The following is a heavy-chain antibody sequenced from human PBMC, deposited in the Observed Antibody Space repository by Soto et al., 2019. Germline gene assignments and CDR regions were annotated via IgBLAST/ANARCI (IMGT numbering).Heavy chain of an antibody. Sequence: PSETLSLTCAVYGGSSSGYYWSWIRQPPGKGLEWIGEINHSGSTNYNPSLKSRVTISVDTSKNQFSLKLSSVTAADTAVYYCARLPSDEGSGSYYRENNWFDPWGQGTLVTVSS. V-gene: IGHV4-34*01. J-gene: IGHJ5*02. CDR2: INHSGST. CDR3: ARLPSDEGSGSYYRENNWFDP. CDR1: GGSSSGYY. D-gene: IGHD3-10*01.